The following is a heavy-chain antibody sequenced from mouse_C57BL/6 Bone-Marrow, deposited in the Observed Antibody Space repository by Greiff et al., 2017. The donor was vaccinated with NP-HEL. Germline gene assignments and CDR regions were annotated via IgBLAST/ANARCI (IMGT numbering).Heavy chain of an antibody. V-gene: IGHV1-7*01. J-gene: IGHJ1*03. CDR2: INPSSGYT. CDR3: ARPNSRWYFDV. Sequence: VQLQQSGAELAKPGASVTLSCKASGYTFTSYWMHWVKQRPGQCLEWIGYINPSSGYTKYNEKFKGKATLTVDTSSSTAYMQLSSLTSEDSAVYFCARPNSRWYFDVWGTGTTVTVSS. CDR1: GYTFTSYW.